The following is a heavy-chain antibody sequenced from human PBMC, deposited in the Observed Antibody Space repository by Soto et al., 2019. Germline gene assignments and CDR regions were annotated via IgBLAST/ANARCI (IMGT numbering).Heavy chain of an antibody. V-gene: IGHV3-23*01. D-gene: IGHD3-3*01. CDR1: GFPFSSFA. CDR3: ARGPEAYYHFWSGSYSPAY. CDR2: ISGSGGST. Sequence: GGSLRLSCAASGFPFSSFAMSWVRQAPGKGLEWVSAISGSGGSTYYSDSVKGRFIISRDSFKNMVYLQMNSLRAEDTAVYYCARGPEAYYHFWSGSYSPAYWGQGTLVTVSS. J-gene: IGHJ4*02.